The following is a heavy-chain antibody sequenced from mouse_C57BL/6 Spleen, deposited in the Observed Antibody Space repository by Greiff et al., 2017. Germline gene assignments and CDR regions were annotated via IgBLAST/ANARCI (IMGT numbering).Heavy chain of an antibody. J-gene: IGHJ4*01. D-gene: IGHD1-1*01. V-gene: IGHV1-72*01. CDR3: ARFHYGSSRGAMDY. Sequence: QVQLQQPGAELVKPGASVQLSCKASGYTFTSYWMHWVKQRPGRGLEWIGRIDPNRGGTKYNEKFKSKATLTVDKPSSTAYMQLSSLTSEDSAVYYCARFHYGSSRGAMDYWGQGTSVTVSS. CDR2: IDPNRGGT. CDR1: GYTFTSYW.